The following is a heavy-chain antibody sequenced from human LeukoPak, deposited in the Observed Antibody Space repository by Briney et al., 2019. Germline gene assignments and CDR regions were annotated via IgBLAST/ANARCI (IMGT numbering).Heavy chain of an antibody. D-gene: IGHD3-22*01. J-gene: IGHJ4*02. V-gene: IGHV4-30-4*01. Sequence: PSQTLSLTCTVSGGSISSGHYYWSWIRQPPGKGLEWIGYIYYSGSTNYNPSLKSRITISLDRSKNHFSLNLSSVTAADSAVYXXXXXXXXGXYYLSFDYSGQGTLVTVSS. CDR3: XXXXXXGXYYLSFDY. CDR1: GGSISSGHYY. CDR2: IYYSGST.